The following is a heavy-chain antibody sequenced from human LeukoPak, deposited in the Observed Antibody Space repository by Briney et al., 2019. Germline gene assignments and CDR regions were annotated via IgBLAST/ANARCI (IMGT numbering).Heavy chain of an antibody. CDR2: INPNSRGT. V-gene: IGHV1-2*02. CDR1: GYTFTGDY. D-gene: IGHD3-3*01. CDR3: VRGGFWSGYPASYYMDV. Sequence: ASVTVSCKASGYTFTGDYIHWVRQAPGQGLEYMGWINPNSRGTNYVQKFQGRVTLTRDTSISTAYMELTRLRSDVTAVYYCVRGGFWSGYPASYYMDVWGTGTTVTVSS. J-gene: IGHJ6*03.